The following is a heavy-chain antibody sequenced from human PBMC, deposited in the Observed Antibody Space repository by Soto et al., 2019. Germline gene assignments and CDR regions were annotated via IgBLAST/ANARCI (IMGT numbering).Heavy chain of an antibody. V-gene: IGHV1-69*06. Sequence: QVQLVQSGAQVQRPGSSVKVSCKASRDTFRSYGISWLRLSPGQRPEWVGVIIPFLGAANYSQKLQGRLTITADKSTTTAYMESRSLRSEDTAMYYYTRYKGLNGVFDILGQGTMVIVSS. CDR2: IIPFLGAA. J-gene: IGHJ3*02. D-gene: IGHD2-8*01. CDR1: RDTFRSYG. CDR3: TRYKGLNGVFDI.